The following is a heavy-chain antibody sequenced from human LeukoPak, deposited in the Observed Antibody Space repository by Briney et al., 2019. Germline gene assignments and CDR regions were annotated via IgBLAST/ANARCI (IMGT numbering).Heavy chain of an antibody. D-gene: IGHD2-2*01. CDR1: GFTFSSYG. CDR2: IWYDGSNK. CDR3: AADIVVVPAAP. V-gene: IGHV3-33*01. J-gene: IGHJ5*02. Sequence: GRSLRLSCAASGFTFSSYGMHWVRQAPGKGLEWVAVIWYDGSNKYYADSVKGRFTISRDNSKNTLYLQMNSLRAEDTAVYYCAADIVVVPAAPWGQGTLVTASS.